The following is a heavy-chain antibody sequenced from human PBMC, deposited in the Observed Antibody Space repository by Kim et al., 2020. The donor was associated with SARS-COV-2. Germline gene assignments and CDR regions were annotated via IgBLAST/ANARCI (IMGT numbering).Heavy chain of an antibody. J-gene: IGHJ6*02. CDR2: IDWDDDK. D-gene: IGHD5-12*01. CDR1: GFSLSTSGMC. CDR3: TRIRAPKVAMDV. Sequence: SGPTLVNPTQTLTLTCTFSGFSLSTSGMCVSWIRQPPGKALEWLARIDWDDDKYYSTSLKTRLTISKDTSKNQVVLTMTNMDSVDTAKYYGTRIRAPKVAMDVWGQGTTVTVSS. V-gene: IGHV2-70*11.